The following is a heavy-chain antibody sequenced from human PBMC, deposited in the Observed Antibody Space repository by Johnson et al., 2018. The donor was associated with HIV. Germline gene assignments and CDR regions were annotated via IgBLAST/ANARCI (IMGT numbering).Heavy chain of an antibody. J-gene: IGHJ3*01. CDR1: GFRFDDYG. CDR2: LNWNGGST. Sequence: VQLVESGGTVVRPGGSLRLSCAVSGFRFDDYGMSWVRQAPGTGLEWVSGLNWNGGSTGYVDSVKGRFIISRENAKNSLYLQMNSLRVEDTALYYCARGRGGDAISFDVWGQGTMVIVSS. CDR3: ARGRGGDAISFDV. D-gene: IGHD3-16*01. V-gene: IGHV3-20*04.